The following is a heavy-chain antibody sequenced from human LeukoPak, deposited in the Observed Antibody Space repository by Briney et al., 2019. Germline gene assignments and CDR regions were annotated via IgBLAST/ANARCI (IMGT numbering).Heavy chain of an antibody. CDR3: ARLVGSCSGGSCYLGY. CDR1: GYSFTSYW. D-gene: IGHD2-15*01. J-gene: IGHJ4*02. V-gene: IGHV5-51*01. Sequence: GESLKISCKGSGYSFTSYWIGWVRQMPGKGLEWMGIIYPGDSDTRYSPSFQGQVTISADKSISTAYLQRSSLKASDTAMYYCARLVGSCSGGSCYLGYWGQGTLVTVSS. CDR2: IYPGDSDT.